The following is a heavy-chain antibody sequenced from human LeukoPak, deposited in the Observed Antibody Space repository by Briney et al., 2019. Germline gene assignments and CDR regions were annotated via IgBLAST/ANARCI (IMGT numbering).Heavy chain of an antibody. J-gene: IGHJ6*03. CDR2: IYHSGST. CDR3: ARETSQKGAHYMDV. V-gene: IGHV4-39*07. D-gene: IGHD3-16*01. CDR1: GDSIGSSDFY. Sequence: PSETLSLTCSVSGDSIGSSDFYWGWIRQPPGKGLEWIGSIYHSGSTYYNPSLKSRVTISVDTSKNQFSLKLSSVTAADTAVYYCARETSQKGAHYMDVWGKGTTITISS.